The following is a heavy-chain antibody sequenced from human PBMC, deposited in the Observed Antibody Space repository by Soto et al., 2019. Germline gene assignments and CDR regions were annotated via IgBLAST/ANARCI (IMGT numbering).Heavy chain of an antibody. J-gene: IGHJ5*02. D-gene: IGHD2-2*01. CDR2: INSGGVDT. V-gene: IGHV3-23*01. CDR1: GFAFDNYT. CDR3: MKGGRALNAVKIPDH. Sequence: PEGSLRLSCAASGFAFDNYTMSCVRQAPGKGLEWVSSINSGGVDTDDADSVKGRFIISRDNSRNTLYLQMNSLRAENTALYPCMKGGRALNAVKIPDHWAQATLVNVS.